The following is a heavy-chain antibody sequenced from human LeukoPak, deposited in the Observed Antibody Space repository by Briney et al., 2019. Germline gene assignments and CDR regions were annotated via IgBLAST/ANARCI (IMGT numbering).Heavy chain of an antibody. Sequence: PSETLSLTCTVSGDSISSYHWSWIRQPPGKGLEWIGDIFYSGSTYYNPSLKSRVTISLDTSKKQFSLKLSSVTAADTAVYYCTRAGRSGSYAYFFDYWGQGTLVTVSS. V-gene: IGHV4-59*01. CDR2: IFYSGST. CDR1: GDSISSYH. CDR3: TRAGRSGSYAYFFDY. D-gene: IGHD3-16*01. J-gene: IGHJ4*02.